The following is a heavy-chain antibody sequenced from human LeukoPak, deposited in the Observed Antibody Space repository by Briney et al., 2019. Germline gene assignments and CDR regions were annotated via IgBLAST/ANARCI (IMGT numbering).Heavy chain of an antibody. V-gene: IGHV3-30-3*01. CDR2: ISYDGSNK. CDR3: ARALRGYSYGSGDY. D-gene: IGHD5-18*01. CDR1: GFTFSSYA. Sequence: GRSLRLSCAASGFTFSSYAMHWVRQAPGKGLEWVAVISYDGSNKYYADSVKGRFTISRDNSKNTLYLQMNSLRAEDTAVYYCARALRGYSYGSGDYWGQGTLVTVSS. J-gene: IGHJ4*02.